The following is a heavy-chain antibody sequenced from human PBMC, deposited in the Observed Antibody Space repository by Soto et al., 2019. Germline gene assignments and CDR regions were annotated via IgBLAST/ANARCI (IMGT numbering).Heavy chain of an antibody. J-gene: IGHJ5*02. CDR1: GYSITNYW. V-gene: IGHV5-51*01. Sequence: ESLKVSCKGFGYSITNYWIRWMRQMPGKSLEWMGIIYPGDSDTRYSPSFQGQVTISADKSISTAYLQWSSLKASDTAMYYCARQGIVVVPAAPQGTNWFDPWGKGTLVTVSS. CDR3: ARQGIVVVPAAPQGTNWFDP. CDR2: IYPGDSDT. D-gene: IGHD2-2*01.